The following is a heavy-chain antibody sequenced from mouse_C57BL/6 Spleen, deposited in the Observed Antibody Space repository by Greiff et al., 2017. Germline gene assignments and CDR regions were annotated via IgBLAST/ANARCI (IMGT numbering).Heavy chain of an antibody. D-gene: IGHD1-1*01. Sequence: EVKLVESGGDLVKPGGSLKLSCAASGFTFSSYGMSWVRQTPDKRLEWVATISSGGSYTYYPDSVKGRFTISRDNAKNTLYLQMSSLKSEDTAMYYCARQYYGSSYLYAYYYAMDYWGQGTSVTVSS. CDR2: ISSGGSYT. V-gene: IGHV5-6*02. CDR1: GFTFSSYG. J-gene: IGHJ4*01. CDR3: ARQYYGSSYLYAYYYAMDY.